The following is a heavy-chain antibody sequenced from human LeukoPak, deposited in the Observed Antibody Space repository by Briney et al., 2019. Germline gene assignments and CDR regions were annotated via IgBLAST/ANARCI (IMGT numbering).Heavy chain of an antibody. CDR3: ARDRKSLFGHNWFDP. D-gene: IGHD3-16*01. CDR1: GYSFADYY. V-gene: IGHV1-2*02. CDR2: IKPNSGGT. Sequence: ASVKVSCKASGYSFADYYMHWVRQAPGQGLEWMGWIKPNSGGTRSAQKFQGRVTMTRDTSISTAYMELSSLRSDDTAVYYCARDRKSLFGHNWFDPWGQGTLVTVSS. J-gene: IGHJ5*02.